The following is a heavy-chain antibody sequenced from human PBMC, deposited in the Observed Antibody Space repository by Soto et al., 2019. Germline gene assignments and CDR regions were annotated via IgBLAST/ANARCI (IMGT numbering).Heavy chain of an antibody. CDR2: LNAGNGNT. Sequence: QVQLVQSGAEVKKPGASVKVSCKASGYTFSNHAMHWVRQAPGQRLEWMGWLNAGNGNTRYSQKFQGRVTITRDTSASTAYMELSSLRSEDTAVYYCARGADSSGYYCLDYWGQGTLVTVSS. D-gene: IGHD3-22*01. CDR3: ARGADSSGYYCLDY. CDR1: GYTFSNHA. V-gene: IGHV1-3*01. J-gene: IGHJ4*02.